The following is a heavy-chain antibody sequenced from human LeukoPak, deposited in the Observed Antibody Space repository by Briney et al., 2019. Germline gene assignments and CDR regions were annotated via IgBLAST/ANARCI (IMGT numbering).Heavy chain of an antibody. Sequence: GGSLRLSCAASGFTFDDYAMHWVRQAPGKGLEWVSGISWNSGGIGYADSVKGRFTISRDNAKNSLYLQMNSLRAEDTALYYCAKQIPGYCSSTSCSPGPFDYWGQGTLVTVSS. CDR3: AKQIPGYCSSTSCSPGPFDY. CDR2: ISWNSGGI. J-gene: IGHJ4*02. V-gene: IGHV3-9*01. D-gene: IGHD2-2*01. CDR1: GFTFDDYA.